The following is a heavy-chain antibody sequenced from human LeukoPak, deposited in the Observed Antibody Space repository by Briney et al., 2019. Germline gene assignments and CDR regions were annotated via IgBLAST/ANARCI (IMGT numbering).Heavy chain of an antibody. D-gene: IGHD5-24*01. V-gene: IGHV3-73*01. CDR2: IRGKANSYAT. Sequence: GGSLRLSCAATGFTFSGSAMHWVRQASGKGLEWVGRIRGKANSYATAYAASVKGRFTISRDDSKNTAYLQMNSLKTEDTAVYYCTRLRGMATNDFDYWGQGTLVTVSS. CDR1: GFTFSGSA. CDR3: TRLRGMATNDFDY. J-gene: IGHJ4*02.